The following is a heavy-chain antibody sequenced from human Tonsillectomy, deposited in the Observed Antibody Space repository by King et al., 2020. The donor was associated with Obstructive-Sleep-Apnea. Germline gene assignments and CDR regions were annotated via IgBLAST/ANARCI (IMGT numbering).Heavy chain of an antibody. V-gene: IGHV4-34*01. D-gene: IGHD3-9*01. CDR1: GGSFSGYY. CDR2: INHSGRT. CDR3: AGTLRYFDWFDY. J-gene: IGHJ4*02. Sequence: VQLQQWGAGLLKPSETLSLTCAVYGGSFSGYYWSWIRQPPGKGLEWIGEINHSGRTNYNPSLKSRVTISVDTSKNQFSLKLSSVTAADTAVYYCAGTLRYFDWFDYWGQGKLVTVSS.